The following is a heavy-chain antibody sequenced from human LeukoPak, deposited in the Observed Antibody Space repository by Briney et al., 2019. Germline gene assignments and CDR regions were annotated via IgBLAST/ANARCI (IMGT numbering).Heavy chain of an antibody. D-gene: IGHD3-9*01. CDR2: ISAYNGNT. CDR1: GYTFTSYG. Sequence: ASVKASCKASGYTFTSYGISWVRQAPGLGLEWMGWISAYNGNTNYAQKLQGRVTMTTDASTSTAYMELRSLRSDDTAVYYCARDQAGGPRGVDWYDILTGYYTFRDNWFDPWGQGTLVTVSS. J-gene: IGHJ5*02. CDR3: ARDQAGGPRGVDWYDILTGYYTFRDNWFDP. V-gene: IGHV1-18*01.